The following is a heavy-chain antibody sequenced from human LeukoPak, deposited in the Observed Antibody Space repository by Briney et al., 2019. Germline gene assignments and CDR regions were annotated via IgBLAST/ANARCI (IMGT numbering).Heavy chain of an antibody. J-gene: IGHJ6*02. CDR3: ARDPLAVYYYGSGSYLYGMDV. CDR1: GYTFTGYY. D-gene: IGHD3-10*01. Sequence: ASVKVSCKASGYTFTGYYMHWVRRAPGQGLEWMGWINPNSGGTNYAQKFQGRVTVTRDTSISTAYMELSRLRSDDTAVYYCARDPLAVYYYGSGSYLYGMDVWGQGTTVTVSS. V-gene: IGHV1-2*02. CDR2: INPNSGGT.